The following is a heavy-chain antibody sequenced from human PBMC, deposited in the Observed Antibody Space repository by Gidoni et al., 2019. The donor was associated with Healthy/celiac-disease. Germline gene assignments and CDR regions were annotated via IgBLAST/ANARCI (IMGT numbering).Heavy chain of an antibody. CDR2: INPSGGST. CDR1: GYTFTSYY. CDR3: ASSYCGGDCYSRFYYYYGMDV. Sequence: QVQLVQYGAEVKKPGASVKVSCKGSGYTFTSYYMHWVRQGPGQGLEWMGIINPSGGSTSYEQKFQVRVTMTRDTSTSTVYMELSSLRSEDTAVYYCASSYCGGDCYSRFYYYYGMDVWGQGTTVTVSS. V-gene: IGHV1-46*03. D-gene: IGHD2-21*02. J-gene: IGHJ6*02.